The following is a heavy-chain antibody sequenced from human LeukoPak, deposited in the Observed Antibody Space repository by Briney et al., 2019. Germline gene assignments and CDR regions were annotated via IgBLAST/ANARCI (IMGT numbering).Heavy chain of an antibody. CDR3: ARGLWRGAFDI. J-gene: IGHJ3*02. Sequence: SETLSLTCIVSGGSLNNYYWSWIRQPPGKGLEWIGYISYSGSTDYNLSLKSRVTIPVDTSKNQFSLKLNSVTAADTAVYYCARGLWRGAFDIWGQGTMVTVSS. V-gene: IGHV4-59*01. CDR1: GGSLNNYY. D-gene: IGHD3-16*01. CDR2: ISYSGST.